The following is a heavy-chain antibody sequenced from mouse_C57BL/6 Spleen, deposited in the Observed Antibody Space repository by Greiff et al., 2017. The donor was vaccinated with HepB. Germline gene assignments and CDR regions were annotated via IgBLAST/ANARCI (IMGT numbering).Heavy chain of an antibody. Sequence: QVQLQQPGAELVKPGASVKLSCKASGYTFTSYWMHWVKQRPGQGLEWIGMIHPNSGSTNYNEKFKSKATLTVDKSSSTAYMQLSSLTSEDSAVYYCARAYDYDLYWYFDVWGTGTTVTVSS. CDR3: ARAYDYDLYWYFDV. CDR1: GYTFTSYW. V-gene: IGHV1-64*01. CDR2: IHPNSGST. J-gene: IGHJ1*03. D-gene: IGHD2-4*01.